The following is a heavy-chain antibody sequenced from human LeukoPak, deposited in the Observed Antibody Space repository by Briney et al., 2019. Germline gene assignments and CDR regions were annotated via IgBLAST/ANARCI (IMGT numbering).Heavy chain of an antibody. CDR3: ARHLSGITGYTYGRGIDY. CDR2: ISSSGSTI. V-gene: IGHV3-48*03. J-gene: IGHJ4*02. CDR1: GFTFSSYE. D-gene: IGHD5-18*01. Sequence: AGGSLRLSCAAPGFTFSSYEMNWVRQAPGKGLEWVSYISSSGSTIYYADSVKGRFTISRDNAKTSLYLQMNSLRAEDTAVYYCARHLSGITGYTYGRGIDYWGQGTLVTVSS.